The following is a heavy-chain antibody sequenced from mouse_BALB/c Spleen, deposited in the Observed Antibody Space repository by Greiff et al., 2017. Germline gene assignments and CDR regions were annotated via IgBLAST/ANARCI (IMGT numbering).Heavy chain of an antibody. J-gene: IGHJ3*01. CDR3: ARAGDYEGFAY. Sequence: EVQLVESGGGLVKPGGSLKLSCAASGFTFSSYAMSWVRQTPEKRLEWVASISSGGSTYYPDSVKGRFTISRDNARNILYLQMSSLRSEDTAMYYCARAGDYEGFAYWGQGTLVTVSA. CDR1: GFTFSSYA. CDR2: ISSGGST. V-gene: IGHV5-6-5*01. D-gene: IGHD2-4*01.